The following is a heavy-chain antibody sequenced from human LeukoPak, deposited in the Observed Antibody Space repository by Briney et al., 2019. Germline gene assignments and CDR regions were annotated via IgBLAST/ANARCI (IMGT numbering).Heavy chain of an antibody. D-gene: IGHD3-10*01. CDR2: IYHSGST. V-gene: IGHV4-30-2*01. J-gene: IGHJ4*02. Sequence: SETLSLTCTVSGGSISSGGYYWSWIRQPPGKGLEWIGYIYHSGSTNYNPSLKSRVTISVDKSKNQFSLKLSSVTAADTAVYYCARVPMVRGVTDNYYFDYWGQGTLVTVSS. CDR1: GGSISSGGYY. CDR3: ARVPMVRGVTDNYYFDY.